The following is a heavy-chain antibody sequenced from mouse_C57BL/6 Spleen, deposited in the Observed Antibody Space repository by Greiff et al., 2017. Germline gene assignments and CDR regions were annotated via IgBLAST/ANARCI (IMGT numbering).Heavy chain of an antibody. D-gene: IGHD1-1*01. CDR3: ARENYGSHWYFDV. J-gene: IGHJ1*03. Sequence: EVKLQESGPGLVKPSQSLSLTCSVTGYSITSGYYWNWIRQFPGNKLEWMGYISYDGSNNYNPSLKNRISITRDTSKNQFFLKLNSVTTEDTATYYGARENYGSHWYFDVWGTGTTVTVSS. CDR1: GYSITSGYY. CDR2: ISYDGSN. V-gene: IGHV3-6*01.